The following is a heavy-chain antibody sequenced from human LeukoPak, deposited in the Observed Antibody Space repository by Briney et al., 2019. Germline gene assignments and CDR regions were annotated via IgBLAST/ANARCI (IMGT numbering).Heavy chain of an antibody. V-gene: IGHV3-48*01. J-gene: IGHJ4*02. D-gene: IGHD2-2*01. CDR3: ARDAFPEIPAAKMPMDY. Sequence: PGGSLRLSCAASGFNFSSYEMNWVRQAPGKGLEWVSYISSSSSTIYYADSVKGRFTISRDNSKNSLYLQMNSLRAEDTAVYYCARDAFPEIPAAKMPMDYWGQGTLVTVSS. CDR2: ISSSSSTI. CDR1: GFNFSSYE.